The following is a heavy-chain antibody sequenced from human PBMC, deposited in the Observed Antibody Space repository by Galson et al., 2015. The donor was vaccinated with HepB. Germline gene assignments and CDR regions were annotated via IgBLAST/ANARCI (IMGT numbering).Heavy chain of an antibody. CDR2: ISYDGSNK. CDR3: ARDRRDDSSCPFDP. Sequence: SLRLSCAASGFTFSSYAMHWVRQAPGKGLEWVAVISYDGSNKYYADSVKGRFTISRDNSKNTLYLQMNSLRAEDTAVYYCARDRRDDSSCPFDPWGQGTLVTVSS. J-gene: IGHJ5*02. CDR1: GFTFSSYA. D-gene: IGHD3-22*01. V-gene: IGHV3-30-3*01.